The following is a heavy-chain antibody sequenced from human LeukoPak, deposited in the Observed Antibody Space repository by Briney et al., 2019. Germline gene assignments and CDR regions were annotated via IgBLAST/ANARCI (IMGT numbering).Heavy chain of an antibody. J-gene: IGHJ4*02. CDR2: MNPNSGNT. D-gene: IGHD5-12*01. Sequence: GASVKVSCKASGYTFTSYDINWVRQATGQGLEWMGWMNPNSGNTGYAQKFQGRVTMTRNTSISTAYMELSSLRSEDTAVYYCARRTRYSGYATLWGQGTLVTVSS. V-gene: IGHV1-8*01. CDR1: GYTFTSYD. CDR3: ARRTRYSGYATL.